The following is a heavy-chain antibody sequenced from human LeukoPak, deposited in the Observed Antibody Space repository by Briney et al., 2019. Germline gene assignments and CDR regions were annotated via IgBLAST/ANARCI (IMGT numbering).Heavy chain of an antibody. J-gene: IGHJ2*01. Sequence: SETLSLTCTVSGGSISSYYWSWIRQPPGKGLEWIGYIYYSGSTNYNPSLKSRVTISVDTSKNQFSLKLSSVTAADTAVYYCARDLAAAPSRYFDLWGRGTLVTVSS. V-gene: IGHV4-59*01. CDR1: GGSISSYY. CDR2: IYYSGST. D-gene: IGHD6-13*01. CDR3: ARDLAAAPSRYFDL.